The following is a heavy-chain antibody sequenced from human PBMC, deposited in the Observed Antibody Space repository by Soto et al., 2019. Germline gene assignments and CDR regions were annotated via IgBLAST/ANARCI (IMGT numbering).Heavy chain of an antibody. D-gene: IGHD7-27*01. CDR1: GFTLRTYA. Sequence: GGSLRLSCTASGFTLRTYAMNWVRQAPGKGLEWVSSISGSGYYTDSVKGRFTISRDNSKNTLYLQMNSLRPEDTAVYYCAKELEELGPRDKYNWFDPWGQGTLVTVSS. CDR3: AKELEELGPRDKYNWFDP. V-gene: IGHV3-23*01. CDR2: ISGSG. J-gene: IGHJ5*02.